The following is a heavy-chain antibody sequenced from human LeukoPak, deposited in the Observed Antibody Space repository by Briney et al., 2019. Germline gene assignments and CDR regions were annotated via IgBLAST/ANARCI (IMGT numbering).Heavy chain of an antibody. V-gene: IGHV3-48*03. CDR3: ARGGVYGDYEWRLRDYYYYMDV. CDR1: GFTFSSYE. CDR2: ISSSGSTI. D-gene: IGHD4-17*01. Sequence: GGSLRLSCAASGFTFSSYEMNWVRQAPGKGLEWVSYISSSGSTIYYADSVKGRFTISRDNAKNSLYLQMNSLRAEDTAVYYCARGGVYGDYEWRLRDYYYYMDVWGKGTTVTVSS. J-gene: IGHJ6*03.